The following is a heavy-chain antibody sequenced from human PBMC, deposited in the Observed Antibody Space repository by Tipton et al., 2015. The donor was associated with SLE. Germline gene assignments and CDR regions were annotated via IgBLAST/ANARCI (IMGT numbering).Heavy chain of an antibody. J-gene: IGHJ2*01. V-gene: IGHV4-59*05. CDR3: ATRLYDIGDYGGYFEL. Sequence: TLSLTCTVSGGSFSSHYWSWIRQPPGKGQEWIGSIYSDGAAYSNPSLKSRVTITVDTSKNQLSLKLRSVTAADAAVYYCATRLYDIGDYGGYFELWGRGTLVTVPA. CDR1: GGSFSSHY. CDR2: IYSDGAA. D-gene: IGHD4-17*01.